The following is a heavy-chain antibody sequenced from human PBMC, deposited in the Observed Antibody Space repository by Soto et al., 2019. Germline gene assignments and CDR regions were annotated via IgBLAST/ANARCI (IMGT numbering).Heavy chain of an antibody. CDR1: GRSISEINSY. CDR3: ARPEGGYGSGYSWFDP. J-gene: IGHJ5*02. V-gene: IGHV4-39*01. Sequence: LSLTCSVSGRSISEINSYWGWIRQTPGEGLEWIGTIHHTGSTYYNPSLKSRVIISLDTSKNQFSLKLSSVTAADTALYYCARPEGGYGSGYSWFDPWGQGTRVTVSS. D-gene: IGHD5-12*01. CDR2: IHHTGST.